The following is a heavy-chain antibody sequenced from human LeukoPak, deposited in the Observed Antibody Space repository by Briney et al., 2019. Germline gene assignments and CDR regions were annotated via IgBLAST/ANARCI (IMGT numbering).Heavy chain of an antibody. J-gene: IGHJ4*02. CDR2: IKSKADGGTT. Sequence: GGSLRLSCAASGFTFSDYYMSWIRQAPGRGLEWVGRIKSKADGGTTDYAAPVKGKFTISRDDSKNTLYLQMNSLTTEDTAVYYCTTDQVAGPSYRYYFDYWGQGALVTVSS. V-gene: IGHV3-15*01. CDR1: GFTFSDYY. CDR3: TTDQVAGPSYRYYFDY. D-gene: IGHD6-19*01.